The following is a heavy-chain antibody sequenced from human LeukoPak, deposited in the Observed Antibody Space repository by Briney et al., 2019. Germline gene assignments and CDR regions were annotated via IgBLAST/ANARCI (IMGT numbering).Heavy chain of an antibody. CDR2: IIPIFGTA. D-gene: IGHD3-9*01. J-gene: IGHJ4*02. V-gene: IGHV1-69*13. Sequence: GASVKVSCKASGYTFSSYAISWVRQAPGQGLEWMGGIIPIFGTANYAQKFQGRVTITADESTSTAYMELSSLRSEDTAVYYCVGGLRYFDWLLPQYYFDYWGQGTLVTVSS. CDR3: VGGLRYFDWLLPQYYFDY. CDR1: GYTFSSYA.